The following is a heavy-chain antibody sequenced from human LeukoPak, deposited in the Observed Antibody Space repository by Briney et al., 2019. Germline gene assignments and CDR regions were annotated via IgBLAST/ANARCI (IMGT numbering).Heavy chain of an antibody. CDR2: ITGPGEGT. CDR3: AKRIVGWYQIDY. J-gene: IGHJ4*01. D-gene: IGHD6-19*01. V-gene: IGHV3-23*01. CDR1: GFSFSAYA. Sequence: PGGSLTLSCEASGFSFSAYALSWVRQAPGKGLEWVSAITGPGEGTWHADSVKGRFTTSRDNSQRTLYLQMNSLRVEDTAVYYCAKRIVGWYQIDYWGHGTLVIVSS.